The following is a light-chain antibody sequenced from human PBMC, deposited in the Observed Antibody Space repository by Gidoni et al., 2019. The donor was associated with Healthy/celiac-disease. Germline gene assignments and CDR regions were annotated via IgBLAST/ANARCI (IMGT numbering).Light chain of an antibody. CDR3: QQSSSTPHT. CDR1: QSISSY. V-gene: IGKV1-39*01. CDR2: TST. J-gene: IGKJ2*01. Sequence: DIQMTQSPSSLSASVGDRVTITCRASQSISSYLNWYQQKPGKAPKILIYTSTSLQRGVPSRFRGSGTGTDFTLTISSLQPEDCAISYCQQSSSTPHTFSQGTKVEIK.